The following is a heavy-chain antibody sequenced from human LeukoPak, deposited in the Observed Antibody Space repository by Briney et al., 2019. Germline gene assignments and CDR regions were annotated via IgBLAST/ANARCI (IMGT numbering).Heavy chain of an antibody. J-gene: IGHJ3*02. CDR1: GGSISSYY. D-gene: IGHD2-2*02. CDR3: ARLAYCSSTSCYIGAFDI. CDR2: IYYSGGT. V-gene: IGHV4-59*01. Sequence: SETLSLTCTVSGGSISSYYWSWIRQPPGKGLEWIGYIYYSGGTNYNPSLKSRVTISVDTSKNQFSLKLSSVTAADTAVYYCARLAYCSSTSCYIGAFDIWGQGTMVTVSS.